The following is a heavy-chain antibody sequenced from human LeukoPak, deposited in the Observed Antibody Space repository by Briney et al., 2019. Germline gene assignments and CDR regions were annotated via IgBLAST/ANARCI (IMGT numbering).Heavy chain of an antibody. CDR1: GGPIRSYY. CDR2: FFLSGST. D-gene: IGHD6-13*01. J-gene: IGHJ4*02. CDR3: VRTREYSSTWYFDY. Sequence: SETLSLTCTVSGGPIRSYYWGWLRHPRGRGLEWLGHFFLSGSTTYNPPLKSRVTISVDTSKNHFSMKITSVTAADTAVYYCVRTREYSSTWYFDYWGQGILVTVSS. V-gene: IGHV4-59*01.